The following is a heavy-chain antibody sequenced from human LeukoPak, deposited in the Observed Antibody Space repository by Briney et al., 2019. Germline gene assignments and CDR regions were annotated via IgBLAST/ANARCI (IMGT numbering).Heavy chain of an antibody. CDR3: ARRGATYDFWSGRRFDP. D-gene: IGHD3-3*01. Sequence: SETLSLTCAVSGGSISSGGYSWSWIRQPPGKGLEWIGYIYHSGSTYYNPSLKSRVTISVDRSKNQFSLKLSSVTAADTAVYYCARRGATYDFWSGRRFDPWGQGTLVTVCS. CDR2: IYHSGST. V-gene: IGHV4-30-2*01. J-gene: IGHJ5*02. CDR1: GGSISSGGYS.